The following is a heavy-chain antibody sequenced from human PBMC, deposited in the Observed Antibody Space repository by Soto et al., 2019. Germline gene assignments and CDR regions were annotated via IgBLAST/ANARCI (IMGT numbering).Heavy chain of an antibody. V-gene: IGHV1-18*01. D-gene: IGHD6-13*01. Sequence: QVQLVQSGPEVKQPGASVKVSCKASGYTFASYGVTWVRQAPGQGLEWMGWISVYNGNTNYAQKLQGRVSMTADTSTNTAYMELRSMRSDDTAVYFCARDRSSIWYGDNWGQGTLVTVSS. CDR2: ISVYNGNT. CDR3: ARDRSSIWYGDN. J-gene: IGHJ4*02. CDR1: GYTFASYG.